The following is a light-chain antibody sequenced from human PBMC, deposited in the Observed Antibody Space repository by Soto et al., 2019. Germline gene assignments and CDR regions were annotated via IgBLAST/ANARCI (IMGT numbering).Light chain of an antibody. CDR1: SGHSSYA. CDR3: QTWGSGTVV. J-gene: IGLJ2*01. V-gene: IGLV4-69*01. CDR2: LNSDGSH. Sequence: QSVLTQSPSASASLGASVKLTCTLSSGHSSYAIAWHQQQPEKGPRYLMKLNSDGSHSKGDGIPDRFSGSSSGAERYLTISSLQSEDEADYNCQTWGSGTVVFGGGTKVTVL.